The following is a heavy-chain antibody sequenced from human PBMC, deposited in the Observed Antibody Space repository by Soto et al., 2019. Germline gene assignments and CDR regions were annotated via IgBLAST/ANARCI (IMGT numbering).Heavy chain of an antibody. CDR3: ARDLTNGKGYYYYGMDV. V-gene: IGHV4-30-4*01. CDR1: GVSISRGDYY. CDR2: IYYSGST. Sequence: SETLSLTCTVSGVSISRGDYYWRWIRQPPGKGLEWIGYIYYSGSTYYNPSLKSRVTISVDTSKNQFSLKLSSVTAADTAVYYCARDLTNGKGYYYYGMDVWGQGTTVTVSS. J-gene: IGHJ6*02.